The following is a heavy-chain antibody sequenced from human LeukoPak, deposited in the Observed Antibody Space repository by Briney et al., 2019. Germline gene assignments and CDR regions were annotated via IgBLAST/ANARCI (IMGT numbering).Heavy chain of an antibody. CDR3: ARVVATINNWFDP. Sequence: GGSLRLSCAASGFTFSSYSMNWVRQAPGKGLEWDSSISSSSSYIYYADSVKGRFTISRDNAKNSLYPQMNSLRAEDTAVYYCARVVATINNWFDPWGQGTLVTVSS. V-gene: IGHV3-21*01. J-gene: IGHJ5*02. CDR2: ISSSSSYI. CDR1: GFTFSSYS. D-gene: IGHD5-12*01.